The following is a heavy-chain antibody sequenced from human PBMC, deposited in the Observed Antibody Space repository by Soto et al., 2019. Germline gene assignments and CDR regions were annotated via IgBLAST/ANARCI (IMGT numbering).Heavy chain of an antibody. Sequence: QVQLVQSGAELKKPGASVKVACKASGYKFTTYFIHWVRQAHGQGLEWMGMIHPSGETGYAQKFRGRVTMTIDTSTTTAYMELRNLTSEDTAVYFSVRGYCTTSPCSGDFQFWGQGTLVTVSS. CDR2: IHPSGET. J-gene: IGHJ1*01. V-gene: IGHV1-46*01. D-gene: IGHD2-15*01. CDR3: VRGYCTTSPCSGDFQF. CDR1: GYKFTTYF.